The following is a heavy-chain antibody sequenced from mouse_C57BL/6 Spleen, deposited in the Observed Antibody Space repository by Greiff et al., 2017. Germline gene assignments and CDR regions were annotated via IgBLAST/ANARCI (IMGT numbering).Heavy chain of an antibody. Sequence: QVQLQQSGAELVRPGTSVKVSCKASGYAFTNYLIEWVKQRPGQGLEWIGVINPGSGGTNYNEKFKGKATLTADKSSSTAYMQLSSLTSEDAAVYFCARTSNYVGWFADWGQVTLVTVSA. CDR2: INPGSGGT. CDR1: GYAFTNYL. J-gene: IGHJ3*01. CDR3: ARTSNYVGWFAD. D-gene: IGHD2-5*01. V-gene: IGHV1-54*01.